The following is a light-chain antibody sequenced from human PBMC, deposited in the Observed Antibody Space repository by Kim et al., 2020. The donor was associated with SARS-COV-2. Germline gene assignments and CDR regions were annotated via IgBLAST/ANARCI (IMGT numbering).Light chain of an antibody. CDR2: GRN. CDR1: TLRNYY. CDR3: NSRDSSGSSWV. J-gene: IGLJ3*02. Sequence: ALGQTVRITCQGDTLRNYYASGYQQKPGQAPILVMYGRNNRPSGVPDRLSGSSSGNTASLTITEAQAEDEADYYCNSRDSSGSSWVFGGGTQLTVL. V-gene: IGLV3-19*01.